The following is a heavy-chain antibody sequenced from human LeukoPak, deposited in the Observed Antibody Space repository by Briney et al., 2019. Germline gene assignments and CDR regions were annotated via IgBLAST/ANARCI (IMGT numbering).Heavy chain of an antibody. CDR1: GGSISSSNW. D-gene: IGHD3-3*01. CDR3: ARDHHLTIFGVVIMGWFDP. J-gene: IGHJ5*02. CDR2: IHHSGST. V-gene: IGHV4-4*02. Sequence: SETLSLTCAVSGGSISSSNWWSWVRQPPGKGLEWIGEIHHSGSTYYNPSLKSRVTISVDTSKNQFSLKLSSVTAADTAVYYCARDHHLTIFGVVIMGWFDPWGQGTLVTVSS.